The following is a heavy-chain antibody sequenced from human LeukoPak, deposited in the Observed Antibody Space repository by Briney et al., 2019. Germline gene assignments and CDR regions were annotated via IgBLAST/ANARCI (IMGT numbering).Heavy chain of an antibody. CDR2: INSDGSST. D-gene: IGHD2-21*02. CDR1: GFTSSSYW. CDR3: ARVERSPYCGGDCYSGSFDY. V-gene: IGHV3-74*01. J-gene: IGHJ4*02. Sequence: SGGSLRPSCAASGFTSSSYWMHWVRQAPGKGLVWVSRINSDGSSTSYADSVKGRFTISRDNAKNTLYLQMNSLRAEDTAVYYCARVERSPYCGGDCYSGSFDYWGQGTLVTVSS.